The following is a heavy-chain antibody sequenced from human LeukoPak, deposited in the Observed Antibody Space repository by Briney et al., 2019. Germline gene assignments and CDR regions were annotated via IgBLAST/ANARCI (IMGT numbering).Heavy chain of an antibody. V-gene: IGHV1-18*01. CDR1: GYSFINYG. CDR3: ARDLTTYGQRNYFDY. Sequence: ASVKVSCKASGYSFINYGTSWVRQAPGQGLEWMGWISGYNANRDYAQKFQDRVTMTIDTSATTAYMELRSLRSDDTALYYCARDLTTYGQRNYFDYWGQGTLVTVSS. CDR2: ISGYNANR. D-gene: IGHD3-10*01. J-gene: IGHJ4*02.